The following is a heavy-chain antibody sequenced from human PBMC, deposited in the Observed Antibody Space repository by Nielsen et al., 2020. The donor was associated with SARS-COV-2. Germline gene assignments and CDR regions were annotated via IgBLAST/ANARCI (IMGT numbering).Heavy chain of an antibody. V-gene: IGHV3-20*04. CDR1: GFTFDDYG. J-gene: IGHJ3*02. CDR3: AKASGLDDAFDI. Sequence: GESLKISCAASGFTFDDYGMSWVRQAPGKGLEWVSGINWNGGSIGYADSVKGRFTISRDNAKNSLYLQMNSLRAEDTALYYCAKASGLDDAFDIWGQGTMVTVSS. CDR2: INWNGGSI.